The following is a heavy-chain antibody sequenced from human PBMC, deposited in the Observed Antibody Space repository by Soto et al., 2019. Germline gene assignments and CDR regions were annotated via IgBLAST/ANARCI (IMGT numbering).Heavy chain of an antibody. V-gene: IGHV2-70*01. J-gene: IGHJ4*02. D-gene: IGHD3-22*01. Sequence: SGPTLVNPTQTLTLTCTFSGFPLSTSVMCVSWIRQPPGKALEWLALIDWDDDKYYSASLKTRLTISKDTSKNQVVLTMTNMDPVDTATYYCARIRLHDYYDTSGSFDYWGQGTLVTVSS. CDR1: GFPLSTSVMC. CDR2: IDWDDDK. CDR3: ARIRLHDYYDTSGSFDY.